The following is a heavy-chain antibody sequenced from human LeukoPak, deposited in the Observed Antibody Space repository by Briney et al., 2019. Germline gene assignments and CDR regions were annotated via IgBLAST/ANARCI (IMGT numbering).Heavy chain of an antibody. CDR2: ISGSGGST. V-gene: IGHV3-23*01. D-gene: IGHD1-26*01. Sequence: GGSLRLSCAASGFTFSSYAMSWVRQAPGKGLEWASAISGSGGSTYYADSVKGRFTISRDNAKNTLYLQMNSLKTEDTAVYYCTTDGISGSYPAGDAFDIWGQGTMVTVSS. J-gene: IGHJ3*02. CDR1: GFTFSSYA. CDR3: TTDGISGSYPAGDAFDI.